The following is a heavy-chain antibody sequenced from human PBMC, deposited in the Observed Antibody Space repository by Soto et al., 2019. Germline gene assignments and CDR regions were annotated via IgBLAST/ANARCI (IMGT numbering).Heavy chain of an antibody. Sequence: GGSLRLSCAASGFTFDDYAMHWVRQAPGKGLEWVSGISGNSGSIGYADSVKGRITISRDNAKNSMYLQMNSLRADETALYYCAKDTSGLPTYYFDYWGQGTLVTVSS. J-gene: IGHJ4*02. V-gene: IGHV3-9*01. CDR2: ISGNSGSI. D-gene: IGHD4-17*01. CDR3: AKDTSGLPTYYFDY. CDR1: GFTFDDYA.